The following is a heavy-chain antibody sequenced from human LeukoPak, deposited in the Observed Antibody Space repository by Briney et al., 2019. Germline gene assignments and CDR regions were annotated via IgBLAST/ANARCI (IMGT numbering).Heavy chain of an antibody. Sequence: SETLSLTCAVSGGSISSGSYFWDWIRQPGGKGLEGIERIYRSGSTNNNPSLKSRVPISVDTSKNQLSLKLTSVTAADTAVYYCARRRVTVVRGVDMTSYYFDYWGQGTLVTVSS. V-gene: IGHV4-61*02. CDR3: ARRRVTVVRGVDMTSYYFDY. J-gene: IGHJ4*02. CDR1: GGSISSGSYF. D-gene: IGHD3-10*01. CDR2: IYRSGST.